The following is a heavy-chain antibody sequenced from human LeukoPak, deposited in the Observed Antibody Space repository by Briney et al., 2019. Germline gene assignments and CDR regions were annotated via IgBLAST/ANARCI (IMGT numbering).Heavy chain of an antibody. CDR1: GYSISSGYY. V-gene: IGHV4-38-2*02. CDR3: ARDRRRGCSSTSCFLPYYYYYMDV. Sequence: SETLSLTCTVSGYSISSGYYWGWIRQPPGKGLEWIGSIYHSGSTYYNPSLKSRVTISVDTSKNQFSLKLSSVTAADTAVYYCARDRRRGCSSTSCFLPYYYYYMDVWGKGTTVTVSS. J-gene: IGHJ6*03. D-gene: IGHD2-2*01. CDR2: IYHSGST.